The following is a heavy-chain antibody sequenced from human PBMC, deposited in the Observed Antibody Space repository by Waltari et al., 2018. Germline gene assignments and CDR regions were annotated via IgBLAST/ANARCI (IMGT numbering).Heavy chain of an antibody. J-gene: IGHJ6*02. D-gene: IGHD2-8*02. CDR1: GGPLRGYF. V-gene: IGHV4-34*01. CDR3: ARLEDCTGPGGNCYSGDVFALDV. CDR2: INHAPNR. Sequence: QVHLQQWGAGALQPLDTLSLTCAVFGGPLRGYFGGWIRQPPGKGLEWIGEINHAPNRNYNPTLKSRVTMSVDTSKNQFSLKLSSVTAADTGIYYCARLEDCTGPGGNCYSGDVFALDVWGQGTMVTVSS.